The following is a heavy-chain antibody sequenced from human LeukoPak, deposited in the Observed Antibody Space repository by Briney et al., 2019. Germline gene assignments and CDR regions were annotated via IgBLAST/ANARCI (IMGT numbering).Heavy chain of an antibody. V-gene: IGHV3-33*01. Sequence: GGSLRLSCAASGFTFSSYGMHWVRQAPGKGLEWVAVIWYDGSNKYYAGSVKGRFTISRDNAKNTLYLQMNSLRVEDTAVYYCARPTGSSNNWFDPWGQGTLVTVSS. CDR2: IWYDGSNK. D-gene: IGHD1-1*01. J-gene: IGHJ5*02. CDR3: ARPTGSSNNWFDP. CDR1: GFTFSSYG.